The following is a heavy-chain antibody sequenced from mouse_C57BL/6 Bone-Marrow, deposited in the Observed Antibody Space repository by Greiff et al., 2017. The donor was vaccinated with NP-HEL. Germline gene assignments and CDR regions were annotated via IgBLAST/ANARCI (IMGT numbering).Heavy chain of an antibody. Sequence: EVQLVESGPGLAKPSQTLSLTCSVTGYSITSDYWNWIRKFPGNKLEYMGYISYSGSTYYNPSLKSRISITRDTSKNQYYLQLNSVTTEDTATYYCARGEMIDDGYYCYFDYWGQGTTLTVSS. CDR1: GYSITSDY. D-gene: IGHD2-3*01. CDR2: ISYSGST. V-gene: IGHV3-8*01. CDR3: ARGEMIDDGYYCYFDY. J-gene: IGHJ2*01.